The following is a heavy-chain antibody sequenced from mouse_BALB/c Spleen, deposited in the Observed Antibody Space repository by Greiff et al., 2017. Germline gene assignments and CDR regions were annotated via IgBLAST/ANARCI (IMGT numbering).Heavy chain of an antibody. D-gene: IGHD2-4*01. J-gene: IGHJ4*01. CDR3: ATPIYYDYPYAMDY. CDR1: GYSFTGYY. CDR2: ISCYNGAT. Sequence: LVKTGASVKISCKASGYSFTGYYMHWVKQSHGKSLEWIGYISCYNGATSYNQKLKGKATFTVDTSSSTAYMQFNSLTSEDSAVYYCATPIYYDYPYAMDYWGQGTSVTVSS. V-gene: IGHV1S34*01.